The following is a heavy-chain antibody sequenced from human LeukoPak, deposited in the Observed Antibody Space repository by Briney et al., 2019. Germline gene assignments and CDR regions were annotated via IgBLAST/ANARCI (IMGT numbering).Heavy chain of an antibody. D-gene: IGHD3-22*01. J-gene: IGHJ4*02. Sequence: GESLKISCKGSGYTFTSYWIGRVRQMPGKGLEWMGIIFPGDSDTRYNPSFQGQVTISADESINTAYMQWSSLKASDTAMYYCARTYSSDTSGYYLDCWGQGTLVTVSS. CDR1: GYTFTSYW. CDR2: IFPGDSDT. CDR3: ARTYSSDTSGYYLDC. V-gene: IGHV5-51*01.